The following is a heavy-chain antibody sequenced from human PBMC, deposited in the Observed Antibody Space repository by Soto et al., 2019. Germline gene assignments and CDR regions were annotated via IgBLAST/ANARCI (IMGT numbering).Heavy chain of an antibody. CDR3: ARYHLGTFDY. CDR2: IYHTEST. Sequence: PSETLSLTCAVSGDSISSSFWWSWVRQPPGKGLEWIGEIYHTESTVYNPSLKSRVTISVDSSKNQFYMGLDSVIAARGAVYYCARYHLGTFDYWGRGILVNVSS. CDR1: GDSISSSFW. J-gene: IGHJ4*02. V-gene: IGHV4-4*02.